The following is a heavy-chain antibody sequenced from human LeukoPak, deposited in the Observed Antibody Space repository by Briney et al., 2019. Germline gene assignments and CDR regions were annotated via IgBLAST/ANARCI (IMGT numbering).Heavy chain of an antibody. V-gene: IGHV4-61*02. D-gene: IGHD3-3*01. Sequence: SETLSLTCTVSGGSISSGSYYWSWIRQPAGKGLEWIGRIYTSGSTNYNPSLKGRVTISVDTSKNQFSLKLSSVTAADTAVYYCARDRPNYDFWSGYPYGDAFDIWGQGTMVTVSS. CDR1: GGSISSGSYY. J-gene: IGHJ3*02. CDR3: ARDRPNYDFWSGYPYGDAFDI. CDR2: IYTSGST.